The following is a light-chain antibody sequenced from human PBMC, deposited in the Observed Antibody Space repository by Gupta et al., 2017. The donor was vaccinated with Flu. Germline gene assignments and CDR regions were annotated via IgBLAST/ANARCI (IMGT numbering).Light chain of an antibody. J-gene: IGKJ4*01. CDR3: QQYYNLPLT. V-gene: IGKV1-33*01. Sequence: DIQMTQSPSSLSASLGDISNYLNWYQQKPGKAPKLLIYDASNLETGVPSRFSGSGSGRDFTFTIISLQPEDIATYYCQQYYNLPLTFGGGTKVEIK. CDR2: DAS. CDR1: SNY.